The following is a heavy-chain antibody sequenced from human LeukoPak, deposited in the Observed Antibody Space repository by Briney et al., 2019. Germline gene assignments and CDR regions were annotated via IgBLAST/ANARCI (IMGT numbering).Heavy chain of an antibody. V-gene: IGHV3-23*01. CDR2: IRGSGGST. CDR1: GFTFSNYA. Sequence: GGSLRLSCAASGFTFSNYAMSWVRQAPGKGLEWVSLIRGSGGSTYHADSVKGRFTISRDDSKNTLYQHMNSLRDEDTAVYYCANFDYGSFSFDYWGQGTLVTVSS. J-gene: IGHJ4*02. CDR3: ANFDYGSFSFDY. D-gene: IGHD4/OR15-4a*01.